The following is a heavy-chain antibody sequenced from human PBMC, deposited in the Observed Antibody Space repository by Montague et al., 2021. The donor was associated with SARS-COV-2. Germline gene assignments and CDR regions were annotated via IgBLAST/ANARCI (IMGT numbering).Heavy chain of an antibody. Sequence: TLSLTCTVSGGSISSGSYYWSWIRQPAGKGLEWIGRISISGSTNYNPSLKSRVTISVDTSKNQFSQKLSSVTAAGTAVYYCARDIAVAGLFDYWGQGTLVTVSS. CDR2: ISISGST. J-gene: IGHJ4*02. V-gene: IGHV4-61*02. CDR3: ARDIAVAGLFDY. D-gene: IGHD6-19*01. CDR1: GGSISSGSYY.